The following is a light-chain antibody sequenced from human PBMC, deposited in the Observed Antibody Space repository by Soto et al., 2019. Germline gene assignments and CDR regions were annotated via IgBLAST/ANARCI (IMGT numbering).Light chain of an antibody. CDR1: QSVGRNF. Sequence: EIVLTQSPGTLSLSPGESTTLSCRASQSVGRNFLAWYQQKPGRAPRLLIHGASYRATGVPDRFSGSGSETDFTLTISRLEPEEFAVYYCLQYAASPLTFGGGTKVEIK. CDR2: GAS. J-gene: IGKJ4*01. CDR3: LQYAASPLT. V-gene: IGKV3-20*01.